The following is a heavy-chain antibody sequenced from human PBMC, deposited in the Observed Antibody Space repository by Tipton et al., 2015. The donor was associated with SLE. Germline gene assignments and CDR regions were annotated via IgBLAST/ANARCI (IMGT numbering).Heavy chain of an antibody. J-gene: IGHJ6*03. CDR2: MNPHSGNS. CDR1: GYTFTTYD. CDR3: ARGNYYYYYMDV. Sequence: QSGAEVKKPGASVKVSCKASGYTFTTYDINWVRQATGQGLEWMGWMNPHSGNSGSAQKFQGRITMTGDTSINTAHMELSSLRSEDTAVYYCARGNYYYYYMDVWGKGTTVTVSS. V-gene: IGHV1-8*02.